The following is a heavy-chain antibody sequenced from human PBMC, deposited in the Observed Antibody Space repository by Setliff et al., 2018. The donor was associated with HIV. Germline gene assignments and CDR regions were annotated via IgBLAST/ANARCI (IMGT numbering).Heavy chain of an antibody. CDR1: GGTFRTYG. Sequence: ASVKVSCKASGGTFRTYGVSWVRLAPGQGLEWMGWINPNSGDTKYAQKFQDRVSLTRDTSLSTAYMELSSLTSDDTAIYYCARDMFEIWERSLAKGDEFDPWGQGSLVTVSS. CDR3: ARDMFEIWERSLAKGDEFDP. V-gene: IGHV1-2*02. J-gene: IGHJ5*02. CDR2: INPNSGDT. D-gene: IGHD3-10*02.